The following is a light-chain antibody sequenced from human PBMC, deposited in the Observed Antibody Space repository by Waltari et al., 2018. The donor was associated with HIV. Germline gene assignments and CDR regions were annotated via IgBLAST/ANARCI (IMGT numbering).Light chain of an antibody. J-gene: IGLJ2*01. V-gene: IGLV9-49*01. CDR1: SAYSNYK. CDR2: VGTGGIVG. CDR3: GADHGRGSNFV. Sequence: QPVLTQSPSASASLGALVTLTCTLSSAYSNYKVDWFQQRPGKGPRFVMRVGTGGIVGSKGEGIPDRFSVLGSGLNRYLSINNIQEEDESDYYCGADHGRGSNFVFGGGTKLTVL.